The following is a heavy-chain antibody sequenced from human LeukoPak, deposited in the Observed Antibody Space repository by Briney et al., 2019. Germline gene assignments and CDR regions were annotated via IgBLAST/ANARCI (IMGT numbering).Heavy chain of an antibody. CDR1: GFTFSSYW. Sequence: PGGSLRLSCAASGFTFSSYWMHWVRQAPGKGLVWVSRINSDGSSTSYADSVKGRFTISRDNAKNTLYLQMNSLRAEDTAVYYCARVPRYCSGGSCYSARFDPWGQGTLVTASS. V-gene: IGHV3-74*01. J-gene: IGHJ5*02. CDR2: INSDGSST. D-gene: IGHD2-15*01. CDR3: ARVPRYCSGGSCYSARFDP.